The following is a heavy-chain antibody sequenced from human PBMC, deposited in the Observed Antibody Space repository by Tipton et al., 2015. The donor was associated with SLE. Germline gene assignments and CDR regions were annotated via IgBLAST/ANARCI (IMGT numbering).Heavy chain of an antibody. D-gene: IGHD4-17*01. Sequence: TLSLTCTVSGGSISSSSYYWGWIRQPPGKGLEWIGSIYYSGSTYYNPSLKSRVTISVDTSKNQFSLKLSSVTAADTAVYYCARPPTYWYSDLWGRGTLVTVSS. J-gene: IGHJ2*01. CDR2: IYYSGST. V-gene: IGHV4-39*01. CDR3: ARPPTYWYSDL. CDR1: GGSISSSSYY.